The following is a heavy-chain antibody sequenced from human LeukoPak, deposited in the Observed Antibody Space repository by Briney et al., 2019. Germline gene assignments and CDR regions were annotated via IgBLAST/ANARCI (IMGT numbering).Heavy chain of an antibody. Sequence: SETLSLTCTVSGGSVSSGSYYWSWIRQPPGKGLEWIGYIYYSGSTNYNPSLKSRVTISVDTSKNQFSLKLSSVTAADTAVYYCARSLGGATIDYWGQGTLVTVSS. CDR3: ARSLGGATIDY. D-gene: IGHD1-26*01. J-gene: IGHJ4*02. V-gene: IGHV4-61*01. CDR2: IYYSGST. CDR1: GGSVSSGSYY.